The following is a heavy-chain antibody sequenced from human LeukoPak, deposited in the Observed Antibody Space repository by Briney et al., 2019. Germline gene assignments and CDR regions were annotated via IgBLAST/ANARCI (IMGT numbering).Heavy chain of an antibody. CDR2: INANNGDT. Sequence: GASVKVSCKASGYTFTSYGITWVRQAPGQGLEWMGWINANNGDTKYAQNLQGRVTMTRDTSTSTAYMELSSLRSDDTAVYYCASPLEWDSSGYHYWGQGTLVTVSS. D-gene: IGHD3-22*01. V-gene: IGHV1-18*01. CDR1: GYTFTSYG. CDR3: ASPLEWDSSGYHY. J-gene: IGHJ4*02.